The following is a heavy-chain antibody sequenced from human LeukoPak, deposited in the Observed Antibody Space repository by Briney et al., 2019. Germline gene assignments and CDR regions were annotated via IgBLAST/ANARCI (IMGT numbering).Heavy chain of an antibody. CDR3: ARVSFYGSGSMFVDY. V-gene: IGHV4-59*01. D-gene: IGHD3-10*01. CDR2: IYNTVTT. CDR1: GVSTSNNY. J-gene: IGHJ4*02. Sequence: SETLSLTCSVSGVSTSNNYWSWIRQPPGKGLERIGYIYNTVTTNYNPSLKSRVTMSVDKSKNQFSLNLSSVTAADTAVYCCARVSFYGSGSMFVDYWGQATLVSVCS.